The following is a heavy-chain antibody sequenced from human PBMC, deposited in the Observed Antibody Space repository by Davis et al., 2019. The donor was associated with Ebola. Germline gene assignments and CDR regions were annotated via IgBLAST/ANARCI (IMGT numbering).Heavy chain of an antibody. CDR1: GFTFSSYG. D-gene: IGHD5-12*01. V-gene: IGHV3-33*01. Sequence: PGGSLRLSCAASGFTFSSYGMHWVRQAPGKGLEWVAVIWYDGSNKYYADSVKGRFTISRDNSKNTLYLQMNSLRAEDTAVYYCARDRGLYSGYDSNYYYYYMDVWGKGTTVTVSS. CDR2: IWYDGSNK. J-gene: IGHJ6*03. CDR3: ARDRGLYSGYDSNYYYYYMDV.